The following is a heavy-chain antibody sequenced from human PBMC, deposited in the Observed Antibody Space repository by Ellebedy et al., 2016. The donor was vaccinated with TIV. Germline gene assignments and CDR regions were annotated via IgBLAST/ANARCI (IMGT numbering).Heavy chain of an antibody. D-gene: IGHD2-15*01. V-gene: IGHV4-59*01. CDR2: IYYSGST. CDR1: GGSISSYY. CDR3: AKDVYCSGGSCYSYYFDY. Sequence: GSLRLSXTVSGGSISSYYWSWIRQPPGKGLEWIGYIYYSGSTNYNPSLKSRVTISVDTSKNQFSLKLSSVTAADTAVYYCAKDVYCSGGSCYSYYFDYWGQGTLVTVSS. J-gene: IGHJ4*02.